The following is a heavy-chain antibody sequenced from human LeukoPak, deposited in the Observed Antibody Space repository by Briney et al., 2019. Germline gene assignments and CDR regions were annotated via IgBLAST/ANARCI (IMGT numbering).Heavy chain of an antibody. CDR1: GGSISSGDYY. V-gene: IGHV4-61*08. Sequence: SQTLSLTCTVSGGSISSGDYYWSWIRQPPGKGLEWIGYIYYSGSTNYNPSLKRRVTISVDTSKNQFSLKLSSVTAADTAAYYCARVDPDSSSTLEVFDYWRQGTLVTVSS. J-gene: IGHJ4*02. D-gene: IGHD6-6*01. CDR3: ARVDPDSSSTLEVFDY. CDR2: IYYSGST.